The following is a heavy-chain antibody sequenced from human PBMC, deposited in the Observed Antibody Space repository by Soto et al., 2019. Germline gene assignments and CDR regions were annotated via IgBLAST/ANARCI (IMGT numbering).Heavy chain of an antibody. CDR1: GGTFSSYA. J-gene: IGHJ2*01. D-gene: IGHD2-15*01. Sequence: QVQLVQSWAEVKKPGSSVKVSCKASGGTFSSYAISWVRQAPGQGLEWMGGIIPIFGTANYAQKFQGRVTITADESTSTAYMELSSLRSEDTAVYYCARDAIGVGVGDYWYFDLWGRGTLVTVSS. CDR2: IIPIFGTA. CDR3: ARDAIGVGVGDYWYFDL. V-gene: IGHV1-69*01.